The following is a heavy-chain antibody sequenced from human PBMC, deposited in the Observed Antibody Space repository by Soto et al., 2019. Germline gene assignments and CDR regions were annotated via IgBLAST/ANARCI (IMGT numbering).Heavy chain of an antibody. D-gene: IGHD2-15*01. CDR1: GFTFSSYA. Sequence: QPGGSLRLSCAASGFTFSSYAMSWVRQAPGKGLEWVSAISGSGGSTYYADSVKGRFTISRDNSKNTLYLQMNSLRAEDTAVYYCATGKVRYCSGGSCNAFDIWGQGTMVTVSS. CDR2: ISGSGGST. J-gene: IGHJ3*02. CDR3: ATGKVRYCSGGSCNAFDI. V-gene: IGHV3-23*01.